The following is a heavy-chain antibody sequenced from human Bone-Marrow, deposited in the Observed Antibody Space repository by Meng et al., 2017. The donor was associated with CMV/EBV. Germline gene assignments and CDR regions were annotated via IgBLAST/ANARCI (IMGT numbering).Heavy chain of an antibody. V-gene: IGHV1-18*01. CDR3: ARGVLRFLEWLLLIDY. J-gene: IGHJ4*02. CDR2: ISAYDGNT. CDR1: GYTFTSYG. Sequence: GYTFTSYGISWVRQAPGQGLEWMGWISAYDGNTNYAQKRQGRVTMTTDTSTSTAYMELRSLRSDDTAVYYCARGVLRFLEWLLLIDYWGQGTLVTVSS. D-gene: IGHD3-3*01.